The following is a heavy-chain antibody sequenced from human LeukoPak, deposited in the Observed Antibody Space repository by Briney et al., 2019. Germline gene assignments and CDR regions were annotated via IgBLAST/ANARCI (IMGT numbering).Heavy chain of an antibody. CDR2: ISYDGSTK. CDR3: ARCRVSWWYDRGMDV. J-gene: IGHJ6*01. V-gene: IGHV3-30*04. CDR1: GFAFSNYG. Sequence: WGSLRLTCAVSGFAFSNYGLHWVRQAPGKGLEWVTVISYDGSTKNDADSVKGRFTISRDNSKNTVFLEMNSLRPEDTAVYYCARCRVSWWYDRGMDVWGRGTTVTVSS. D-gene: IGHD2-15*01.